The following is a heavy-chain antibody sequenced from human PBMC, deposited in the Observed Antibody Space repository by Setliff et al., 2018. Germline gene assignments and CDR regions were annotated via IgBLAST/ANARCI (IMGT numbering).Heavy chain of an antibody. CDR2: IWNDGSNK. CDR3: ARNWVTAQHYYYGMDV. CDR1: GFTFSNYG. Sequence: PGGSLSLSCVASGFTFSNYGIHWVRQAPGKGLEWVALIWNDGSNKFYGDSVRGRFTISRDNSKSTLYLQMDSLRAEDAAIYYCARNWVTAQHYYYGMDVWGQGTTVTVSS. D-gene: IGHD2-21*02. V-gene: IGHV3-33*01. J-gene: IGHJ6*02.